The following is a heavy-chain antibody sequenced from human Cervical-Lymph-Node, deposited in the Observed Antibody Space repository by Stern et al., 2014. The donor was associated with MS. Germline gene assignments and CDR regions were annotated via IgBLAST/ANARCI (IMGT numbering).Heavy chain of an antibody. Sequence: EEKLVQSGGGLVQPGRSLRLSCTASGFTFGDYAMSWFRQAPGTGLEWVGFIRSKPYGGTPECAASVRGRFTISRDDSKSIAYLQMNSLKTEDTALYYCSRETGATEEYYFDYWGQGALVTVSS. CDR3: SRETGATEEYYFDY. D-gene: IGHD1-26*01. V-gene: IGHV3-49*03. CDR1: GFTFGDYA. CDR2: IRSKPYGGTP. J-gene: IGHJ4*02.